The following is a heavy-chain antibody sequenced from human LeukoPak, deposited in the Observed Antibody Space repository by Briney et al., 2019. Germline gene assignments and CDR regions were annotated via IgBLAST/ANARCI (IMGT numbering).Heavy chain of an antibody. CDR2: IKQDGSEK. D-gene: IGHD6-19*01. J-gene: IGHJ4*02. CDR3: AREGGQWLVPSFDY. CDR1: GFTFSSYW. Sequence: PGGSLRLSCAASGFTFSSYWMSWVRQAPGKGLEWVANIKQDGSEKYYVDSVKGRFTISRDNAKNSLYLQMNSLRAEDTAVYYCAREGGQWLVPSFDYWGQGTLVPVSS. V-gene: IGHV3-7*01.